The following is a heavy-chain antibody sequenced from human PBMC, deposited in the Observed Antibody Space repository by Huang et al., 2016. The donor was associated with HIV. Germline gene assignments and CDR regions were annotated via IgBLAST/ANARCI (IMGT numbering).Heavy chain of an antibody. J-gene: IGHJ6*02. CDR3: AREVVSATGYYYYGMDV. CDR1: GYTFTGYY. CDR2: INPKSGGT. Sequence: QVQLVQSGAEVKKPGASVKVSCKASGYTFTGYYMHWVRQAPGQGLEGMGWINPKSGGTNFAQKCQGRVTMTRDTSIRTAYMELSRLRSDDTAMYYCAREVVSATGYYYYGMDVWGQGTTVTVSS. V-gene: IGHV1-2*02. D-gene: IGHD2-15*01.